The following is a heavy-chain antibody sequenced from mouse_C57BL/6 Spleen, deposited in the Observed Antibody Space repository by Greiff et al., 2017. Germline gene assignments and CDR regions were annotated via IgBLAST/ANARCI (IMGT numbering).Heavy chain of an antibody. J-gene: IGHJ4*01. Sequence: VQLQQPVAELVRPGASVKLSCTASGFNIKNTYMPWVKQRPEPGLEWIGRIDPANGNPKYAPKFQGKATITADTSSNTAYLQLSSLTSEDTAIYYCAKGNGGAYYAMDYWGQGTSVTVSS. CDR3: AKGNGGAYYAMDY. CDR2: IDPANGNP. V-gene: IGHV14-3*01. CDR1: GFNIKNTY.